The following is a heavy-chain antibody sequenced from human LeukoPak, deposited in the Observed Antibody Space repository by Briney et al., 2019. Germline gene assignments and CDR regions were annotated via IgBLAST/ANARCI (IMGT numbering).Heavy chain of an antibody. Sequence: PGGSLRLSCAASGFTFSSYAMSWVRQVPGKGLEWVSAISGSGGSTYYGDSVKGRFTISRDNSKNTLYLQMNSLRAEDTAVYYCARVSNGWEFDYWGQGTLVTVSS. CDR2: ISGSGGST. J-gene: IGHJ4*02. D-gene: IGHD6-19*01. CDR3: ARVSNGWEFDY. V-gene: IGHV3-23*01. CDR1: GFTFSSYA.